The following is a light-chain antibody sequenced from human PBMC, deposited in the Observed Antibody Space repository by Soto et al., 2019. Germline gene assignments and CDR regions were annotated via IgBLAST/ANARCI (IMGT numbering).Light chain of an antibody. J-gene: IGLJ2*01. CDR1: SSDVGSYNY. V-gene: IGLV2-14*01. CDR2: DVS. Sequence: QSALTQPASVSGSPGQSITISCTGTSSDVGSYNYVSWYQQYPGKAPKLMIYDVSNRPSGVSYRFSDSKSGNTASLTISGLQAEDEADYYCSSYTTRSTHVVFGGGTKLTVL. CDR3: SSYTTRSTHVV.